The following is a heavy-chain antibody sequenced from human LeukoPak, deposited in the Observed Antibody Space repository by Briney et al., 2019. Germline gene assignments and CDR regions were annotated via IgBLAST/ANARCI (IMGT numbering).Heavy chain of an antibody. J-gene: IGHJ4*02. CDR2: INHSGST. Sequence: SETLSLTCAVYGGSFSGYYWSWIRQPPGKGLEWIGEINHSGSTNYNPSLKGRVTISVDTSKNQFSLKLSSVTPTDTAVYYCARDYGGNNWFDYWGQGTLVTVSS. V-gene: IGHV4-34*01. CDR1: GGSFSGYY. CDR3: ARDYGGNNWFDY. D-gene: IGHD5-24*01.